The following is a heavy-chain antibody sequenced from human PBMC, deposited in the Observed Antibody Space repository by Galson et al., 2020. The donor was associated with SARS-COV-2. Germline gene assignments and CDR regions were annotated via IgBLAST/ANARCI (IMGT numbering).Heavy chain of an antibody. D-gene: IGHD2-15*01. CDR2: ISSMSSFI. V-gene: IGHV3-21*01. CDR1: GFTFSTYT. J-gene: IGHJ4*02. Sequence: GGSLRLSCNASGFTFSTYTMYWVRQAPGKGLEWVSSISSMSSFIYYADSVKGRFTISRDNVNSFVYLQMNGLRAEDTAVYYCARERWTPDYWGQGALVTVSS. CDR3: ARERWTPDY.